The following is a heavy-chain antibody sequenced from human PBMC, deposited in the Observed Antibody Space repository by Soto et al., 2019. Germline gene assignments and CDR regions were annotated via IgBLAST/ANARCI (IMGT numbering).Heavy chain of an antibody. CDR3: VKTTRYYYYYMDV. J-gene: IGHJ6*03. V-gene: IGHV4-59*01. Sequence: SETLSLTCTVSGGSISSYYWSWIRQPPGKGLEWIGYIYYSGSTNYNPSLKSRVTISVDTSKNQFSLKLSSVTAADTAVYYCVKTTRYYYYYMDVWGKGTTVTVSS. D-gene: IGHD4-17*01. CDR2: IYYSGST. CDR1: GGSISSYY.